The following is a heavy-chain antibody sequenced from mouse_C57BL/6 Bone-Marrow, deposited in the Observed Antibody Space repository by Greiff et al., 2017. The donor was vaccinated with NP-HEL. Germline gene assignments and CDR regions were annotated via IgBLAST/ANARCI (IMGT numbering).Heavy chain of an antibody. D-gene: IGHD1-1*02. CDR3: TPLLCPYWYFDV. J-gene: IGHJ1*03. CDR2: IYPGNSDT. V-gene: IGHV1-5*01. Sequence: EVKLVESGTVLARPGASVKMSCKTSGYTFTSYWMHWVKQRPGQGLEWIGAIYPGNSDTSYNQKFKGKAKLTAVTSASTAYMELSSLTNEDSAVYYCTPLLCPYWYFDVWGTGTTVTVSS. CDR1: GYTFTSYW.